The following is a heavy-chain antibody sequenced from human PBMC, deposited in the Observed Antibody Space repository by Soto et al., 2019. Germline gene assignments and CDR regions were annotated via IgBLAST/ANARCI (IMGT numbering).Heavy chain of an antibody. V-gene: IGHV1-3*01. CDR3: AAGPTVPSSISSGRQYYAMHV. CDR2: INAGNGNT. J-gene: IGHJ6*02. D-gene: IGHD2-2*01. Sequence: ASVKVSCKAFGYTFTSYAMHWVRQAPGQRLEWMGWINAGNGNTKYSQKFQGRVTITRDTSASTAYMELSSLRSEDTAVYYCAAGPTVPSSISSGRQYYAMHVRCPGTTVTVSS. CDR1: GYTFTSYA.